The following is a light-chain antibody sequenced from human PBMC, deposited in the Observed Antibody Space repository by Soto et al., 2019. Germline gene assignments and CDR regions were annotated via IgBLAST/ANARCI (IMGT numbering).Light chain of an antibody. CDR3: QQYGDSRT. Sequence: EIVLTQSPGTLSLSQGERATLSCRASQSVSNNYLAWYQQKPGQAPRLLIYGASSRATDIPDRFSGSGSGTDFTLTIGRLEPEDFAVYFCQQYGDSRTFGQGTKVDIK. CDR2: GAS. J-gene: IGKJ1*01. V-gene: IGKV3-20*01. CDR1: QSVSNNY.